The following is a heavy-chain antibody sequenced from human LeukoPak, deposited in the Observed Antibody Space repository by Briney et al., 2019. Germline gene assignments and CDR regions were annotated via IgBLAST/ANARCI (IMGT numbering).Heavy chain of an antibody. J-gene: IGHJ3*02. Sequence: SETLPLTCTVSGGSINSYYWNWIRQPPGKGLEWIGEINHSGSTNYNPSLKSRVTISVDTSKNQFSLKLSSVTAADTAVYYCARLGYSAGIWGQGTMVTVSS. CDR2: INHSGST. V-gene: IGHV4-34*01. CDR3: ARLGYSAGI. CDR1: GGSINSYY. D-gene: IGHD1-26*01.